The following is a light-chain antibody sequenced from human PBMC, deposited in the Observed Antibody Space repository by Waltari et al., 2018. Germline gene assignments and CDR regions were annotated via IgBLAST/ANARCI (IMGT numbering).Light chain of an antibody. CDR1: QGMRND. J-gene: IGKJ1*01. CDR2: AAS. V-gene: IGKV1-6*01. CDR3: LQDYNYPWT. Sequence: AIQMTQSPSSLSASVGDRVTITCRASQGMRNDLGWYQQKPGEAPKLLVCAASSLQSGVPSRFSGSGSGTDFTLTISSLQTEDFATYYCLQDYNYPWTFGQGTKVEIK.